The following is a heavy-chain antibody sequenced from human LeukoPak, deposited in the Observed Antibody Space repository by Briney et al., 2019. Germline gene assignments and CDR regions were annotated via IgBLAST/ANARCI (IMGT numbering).Heavy chain of an antibody. CDR3: ARLTFGDDY. D-gene: IGHD4-17*01. V-gene: IGHV3-66*01. CDR2: IYGSTSA. CDR1: GFTVSSNY. Sequence: GGSLRLSCAASGFTVSSNYINWVRQAPGKGLEWVSLIYGSTSADYADSVKGRFTISRDTSMNTVYLQMNSLRAEDTAVYYCARLTFGDDYWGQGTLVNVSS. J-gene: IGHJ4*02.